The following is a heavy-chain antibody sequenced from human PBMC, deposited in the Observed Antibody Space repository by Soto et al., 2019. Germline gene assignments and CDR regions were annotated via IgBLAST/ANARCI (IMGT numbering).Heavy chain of an antibody. CDR2: ISSSSSYI. CDR1: GFTFSTYS. D-gene: IGHD3-22*01. CDR3: ARYDSSGYYWPYYYYGMDV. Sequence: EVQLVESGGGLVKPGGSLRLSCAASGFTFSTYSMNWVRQAPGKGLEWVSSISSSSSYIYYADSVKGRFTISRDNAKHSLYVQMNSLRAEDTAVYYCARYDSSGYYWPYYYYGMDVWGQGTTVTVSS. J-gene: IGHJ6*02. V-gene: IGHV3-21*01.